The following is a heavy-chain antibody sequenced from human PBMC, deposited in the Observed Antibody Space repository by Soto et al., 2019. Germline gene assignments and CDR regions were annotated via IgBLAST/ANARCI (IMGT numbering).Heavy chain of an antibody. D-gene: IGHD1-1*01. Sequence: GGALSPSCAAAGLTVSSYAMSWVRQAPRKGLEGVSAISGSGGSTYYADSVKGRFTISRDNSKHSLYLQMTSMRADDTAGYYCAKGAGTHYYYYDMDVWGQGTTVTVSS. CDR3: AKGAGTHYYYYDMDV. CDR1: GLTVSSYA. V-gene: IGHV3-23*01. J-gene: IGHJ6*02. CDR2: ISGSGGST.